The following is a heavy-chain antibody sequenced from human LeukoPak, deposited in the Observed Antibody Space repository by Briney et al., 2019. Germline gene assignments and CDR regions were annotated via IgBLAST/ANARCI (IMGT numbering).Heavy chain of an antibody. J-gene: IGHJ4*02. CDR1: GFTFSSYG. Sequence: GGSLRLSCAASGFTFSSYGMHWVRQAPGKGLEWVAVISYDGSNKYYADSVKGRFTISRDNSKNTLYLQMNSLRAEDTAIYYCAKSIASGATDYWGQGTLVTVSS. D-gene: IGHD6-13*01. CDR2: ISYDGSNK. CDR3: AKSIASGATDY. V-gene: IGHV3-30*18.